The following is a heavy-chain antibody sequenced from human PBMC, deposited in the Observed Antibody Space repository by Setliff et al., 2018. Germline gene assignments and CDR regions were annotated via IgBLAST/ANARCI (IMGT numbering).Heavy chain of an antibody. V-gene: IGHV4-34*01. D-gene: IGHD2-8*01. CDR3: ARIDIVLMVYAD. CDR1: GGSFSGYY. Sequence: SETLSLTCAVYGGSFSGYYWSWIRQPPGKGLEWIWEINHSGSTNYNPSLKSRVTISVDTSKNQFSLKLSSVTAADTAVYYCARIDIVLMVYADWGQGTMVTVSS. J-gene: IGHJ3*01. CDR2: INHSGST.